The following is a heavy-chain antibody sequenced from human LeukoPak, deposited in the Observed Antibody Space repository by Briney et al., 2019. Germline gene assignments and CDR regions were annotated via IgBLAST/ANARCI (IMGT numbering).Heavy chain of an antibody. J-gene: IGHJ4*02. CDR3: ARDQNY. Sequence: GGSLRLSCAASGFTFSSYWMDWVRQAPGKGLEWVANINRDGSERYYVDSVKGRFTISRDDAKSSLYLQMNSLRAEDTAVYYCARDQNYWGQGTLVTVSS. CDR1: GFTFSSYW. V-gene: IGHV3-7*03. CDR2: INRDGSER.